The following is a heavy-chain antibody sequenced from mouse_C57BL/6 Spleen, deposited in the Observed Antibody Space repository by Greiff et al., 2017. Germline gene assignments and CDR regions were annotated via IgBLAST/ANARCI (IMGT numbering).Heavy chain of an antibody. CDR3: ARTSQIAMDY. V-gene: IGHV1-52*01. J-gene: IGHJ4*01. Sequence: VQLQQPGAELVRPGSSVKLSCKASGYTFTSYWMHWVKQRPIQGLEWIGNIDPSDSDTHYNQKFKDKATLTVDKSSSTAYMQLNSLTSEDPAVYYCARTSQIAMDYWGQGTSVTVSS. CDR2: IDPSDSDT. CDR1: GYTFTSYW. D-gene: IGHD3-2*02.